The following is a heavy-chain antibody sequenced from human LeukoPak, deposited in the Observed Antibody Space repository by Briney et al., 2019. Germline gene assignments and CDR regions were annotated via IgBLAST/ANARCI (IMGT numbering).Heavy chain of an antibody. CDR2: ISYDGSNK. V-gene: IGHV3-30*03. CDR3: ARDRPGGSSWYGGFDY. CDR1: GFTFSNYA. Sequence: GGSLRLSCAASGFTFSNYAMSWVRQAPGKGLEWVAFISYDGSNKYYVDSVKGRFTISRDNSKNTLYLQMNSLRAEDTAVYYCARDRPGGSSWYGGFDYWGQGTLVTVSS. D-gene: IGHD6-13*01. J-gene: IGHJ4*02.